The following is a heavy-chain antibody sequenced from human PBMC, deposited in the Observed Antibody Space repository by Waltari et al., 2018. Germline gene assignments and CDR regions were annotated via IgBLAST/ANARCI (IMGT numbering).Heavy chain of an antibody. J-gene: IGHJ5*02. CDR2: FNGYGDKT. D-gene: IGHD3-22*01. CDR1: GFIFNNYA. V-gene: IGHV3-23*01. Sequence: EVQVLESGGGLVQPGGSLRLTCAASGFIFNNYAIIWVRQAPGKGLEWVSVFNGYGDKTYYADSVKGRFTLSRYNSRNTLSLQMNSLRAEDTAVYYCAKAHLYDTSGYIEHWGQGTLVTVSS. CDR3: AKAHLYDTSGYIEH.